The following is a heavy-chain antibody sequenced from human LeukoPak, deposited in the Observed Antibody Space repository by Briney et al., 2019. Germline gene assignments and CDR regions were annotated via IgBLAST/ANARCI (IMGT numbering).Heavy chain of an antibody. Sequence: GGSLRLSCAASGFTFDDYGMSWVRQATGRGLEWVTGIAWNGASTGFADSVKGRFTISRDNAKNSLYLGMSSLRAEDTALYYCAREYGDYSSYFDLWGRGTLVTVSS. J-gene: IGHJ2*01. CDR1: GFTFDDYG. V-gene: IGHV3-20*04. CDR3: AREYGDYSSYFDL. CDR2: IAWNGAST. D-gene: IGHD4-17*01.